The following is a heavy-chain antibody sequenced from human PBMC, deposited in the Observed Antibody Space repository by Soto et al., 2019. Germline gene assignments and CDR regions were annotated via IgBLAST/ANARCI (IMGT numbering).Heavy chain of an antibody. D-gene: IGHD5-18*01. Sequence: VKVSCKASGYTFTSYGISWVRQAPGQGLEWMGWISAYNGNTNYAQKLQGRVTMTTDTSTSTAYMELRSLRSDDTAVYYCARSHSVDTAMATGDYWGQGTLVTVSS. V-gene: IGHV1-18*01. CDR3: ARSHSVDTAMATGDY. J-gene: IGHJ4*02. CDR2: ISAYNGNT. CDR1: GYTFTSYG.